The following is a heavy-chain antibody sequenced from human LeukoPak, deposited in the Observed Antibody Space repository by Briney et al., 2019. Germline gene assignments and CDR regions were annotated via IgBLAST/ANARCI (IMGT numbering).Heavy chain of an antibody. CDR3: ARGYCTSSSCYNDY. D-gene: IGHD2-2*02. CDR2: TSFDVNNK. V-gene: IGHV3-30*04. J-gene: IGHJ4*02. Sequence: GGSLRLSCVTSGFTFSSYAFHWVRQAPGKGLEWVATTSFDVNNKYYADSVRGRFTISRDNSKNTLYLQMNSLGAEDTAVYSCARGYCTSSSCYNDYWGQGTLVTVSS. CDR1: GFTFSSYA.